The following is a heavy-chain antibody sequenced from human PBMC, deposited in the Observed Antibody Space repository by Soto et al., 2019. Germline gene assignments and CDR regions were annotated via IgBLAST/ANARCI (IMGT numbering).Heavy chain of an antibody. Sequence: QVQLVQSGAEVKKPGASVKVPCKASGYTFTSYGISWVRQAPGQGLEWMGWISAYNGNTNYAQTLQGRVTMTTDTSTSTAYMELRSRRSDDTAVYYCARDTPIAGCLEWLWADYYYYYMDVWGKGTTVTVSS. CDR2: ISAYNGNT. CDR1: GYTFTSYG. CDR3: ARDTPIAGCLEWLWADYYYYYMDV. D-gene: IGHD3-3*01. J-gene: IGHJ6*03. V-gene: IGHV1-18*01.